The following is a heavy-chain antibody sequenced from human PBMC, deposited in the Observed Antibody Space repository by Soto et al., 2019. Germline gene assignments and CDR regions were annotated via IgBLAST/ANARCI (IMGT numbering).Heavy chain of an antibody. CDR3: AKDLIGGDYLEQDY. Sequence: GGSLRLSCAASGFTFSSYAMSWVRQAPGKGLEWVSAISGSGGSTYYADSVKGRFTISRDNSKNTLYLQMNSLRAEDTAVYYCAKDLIGGDYLEQDYWGQGTLVTVSS. J-gene: IGHJ4*02. CDR2: ISGSGGST. D-gene: IGHD4-17*01. V-gene: IGHV3-23*01. CDR1: GFTFSSYA.